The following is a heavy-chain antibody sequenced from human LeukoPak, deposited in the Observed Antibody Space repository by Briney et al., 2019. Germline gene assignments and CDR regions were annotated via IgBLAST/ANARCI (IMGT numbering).Heavy chain of an antibody. CDR2: MSAYNGNT. J-gene: IGHJ4*02. CDR3: ARRTYSRSSSIFDN. V-gene: IGHV1-18*01. Sequence: GASVKVSCKASGYTFTSHGISWVRQAPGQGLEWMGWMSAYNGNTNYAQKLQGRVTMTTDTFTNTAYVELRSLRSDDTAVYYCARRTYSRSSSIFDNWGQGTLVTVSS. D-gene: IGHD6-6*01. CDR1: GYTFTSHG.